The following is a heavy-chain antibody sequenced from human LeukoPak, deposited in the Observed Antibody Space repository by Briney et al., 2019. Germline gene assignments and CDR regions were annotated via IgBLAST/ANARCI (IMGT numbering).Heavy chain of an antibody. Sequence: SETLSLTCTVSGGSLSSSSYYWGWIRQPPGKGLEWIGSIYYSGSTYYNPSLKSRVTISVDTSKNQFSLKLSSVTAADTAVYYCARVPATAIQGVSIDYWGQGTLVTVSS. V-gene: IGHV4-39*07. CDR2: IYYSGST. D-gene: IGHD2-2*02. CDR1: GGSLSSSSYY. CDR3: ARVPATAIQGVSIDY. J-gene: IGHJ4*02.